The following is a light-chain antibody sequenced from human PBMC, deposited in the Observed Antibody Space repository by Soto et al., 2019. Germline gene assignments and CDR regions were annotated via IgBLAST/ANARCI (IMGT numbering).Light chain of an antibody. CDR1: SSDVGGYTY. J-gene: IGLJ1*01. Sequence: QSALTQPPSASGSPGQSVTISCTGTSSDVGGYTYVSWYQQHPGKAPKLIIYEVYKRPSGVPDRFAGSKSGNTASLTVSGLQAEDEADYYCTSYAGSSTYVFGTGTKVTVL. V-gene: IGLV2-8*01. CDR2: EVY. CDR3: TSYAGSSTYV.